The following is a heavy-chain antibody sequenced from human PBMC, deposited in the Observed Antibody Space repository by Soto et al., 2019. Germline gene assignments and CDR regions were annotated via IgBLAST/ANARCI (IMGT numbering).Heavy chain of an antibody. CDR1: GYTFTGYG. J-gene: IGHJ5*02. Sequence: GASVKVSCKASGYTFTGYGISWVRQAPGQGIERMGGISAYNGNTNYAQKLQGRVTMTTDTSTSTAYMELRSLRSDDTAVYYCARESSVAALDPWGQGTLVTVSS. D-gene: IGHD6-19*01. CDR3: ARESSVAALDP. V-gene: IGHV1-18*01. CDR2: ISAYNGNT.